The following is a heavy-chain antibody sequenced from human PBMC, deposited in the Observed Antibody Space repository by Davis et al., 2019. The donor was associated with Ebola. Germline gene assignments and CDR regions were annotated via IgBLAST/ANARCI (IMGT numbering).Heavy chain of an antibody. CDR3: ARVNLWSRGWGMDV. D-gene: IGHD2-21*01. V-gene: IGHV3-48*02. CDR1: GFTFSSYS. J-gene: IGHJ6*03. Sequence: GESLKISCAASGFTFSSYSMTWVRQAPGKGLEWLSYISSGGVTTYYADSVTGRFSTSRDNAQNSLLMQMNSLRDEDTAVYYCARVNLWSRGWGMDVWGKGTTVTVSS. CDR2: ISSGGVTT.